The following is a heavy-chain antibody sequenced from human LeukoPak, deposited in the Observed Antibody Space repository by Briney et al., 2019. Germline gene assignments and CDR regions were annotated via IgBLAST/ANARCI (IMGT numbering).Heavy chain of an antibody. CDR2: MNPNSGNT. CDR1: GYTFTSYD. V-gene: IGHV1-8*03. CDR3: ARGVREAAATQRRPNWGYYFDY. Sequence: ASVKVSCKASGYTFTSYDINWVRQATGQGLEWMGWMNPNSGNTGYAQKFQGRVTITRNTSISTAYMELSSLRSEDMAVYYCARGVREAAATQRRPNWGYYFDYWGQGTLVTVSS. D-gene: IGHD2-15*01. J-gene: IGHJ4*02.